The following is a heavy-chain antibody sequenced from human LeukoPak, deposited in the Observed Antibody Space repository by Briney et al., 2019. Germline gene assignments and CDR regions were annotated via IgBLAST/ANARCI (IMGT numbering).Heavy chain of an antibody. CDR3: ARVSGSYYYGSGSYYGVGYYYYYMDV. V-gene: IGHV4-4*07. J-gene: IGHJ6*03. D-gene: IGHD3-10*01. CDR2: IYTSGST. Sequence: SETLSLTCTVSGGSISSYYWSWIRQPAGKGLEWIGRIYTSGSTNYNPSLKSRVTMSVDTSKNQFSLKLSSVTAADTAVYYCARVSGSYYYGSGSYYGVGYYYYYMDVWGKGTTVTVSS. CDR1: GGSISSYY.